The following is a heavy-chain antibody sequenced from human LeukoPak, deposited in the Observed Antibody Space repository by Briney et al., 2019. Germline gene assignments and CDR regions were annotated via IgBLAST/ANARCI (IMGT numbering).Heavy chain of an antibody. CDR3: AGAKLGYCSSTSCPTGYAFDI. Sequence: PSETLSLTCAVYGGSFSGYYWSWIRQPPGKGLEWIGEINHSGSTNYNPSLKSRVTISVDTSKNQFSLKLSSVTAADTAVYYCAGAKLGYCSSTSCPTGYAFDIWGQGTMVTVSS. CDR1: GGSFSGYY. V-gene: IGHV4-34*01. D-gene: IGHD2-2*01. CDR2: INHSGST. J-gene: IGHJ3*02.